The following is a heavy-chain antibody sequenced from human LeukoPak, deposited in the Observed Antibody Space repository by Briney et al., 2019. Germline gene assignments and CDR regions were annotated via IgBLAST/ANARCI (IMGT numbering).Heavy chain of an antibody. CDR2: INHSGST. V-gene: IGHV4-34*01. Sequence: PSETLSLTCAVYGGSFSGYYWSWIRQPPGKGLEWIGEINHSGSTNYNPSLKSRVTISVDTSKNQFSLKLSSVTAADTAVYYCARLVLGIAARRPFDYWGQGTLVTVFS. CDR1: GGSFSGYY. D-gene: IGHD6-6*01. J-gene: IGHJ4*02. CDR3: ARLVLGIAARRPFDY.